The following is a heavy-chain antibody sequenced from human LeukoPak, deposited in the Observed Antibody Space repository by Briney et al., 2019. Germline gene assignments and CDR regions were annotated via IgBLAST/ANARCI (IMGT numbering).Heavy chain of an antibody. J-gene: IGHJ5*02. CDR2: FSGSGGNT. CDR1: GFTFSSYA. CDR3: AKVAGSSIYNWFDP. V-gene: IGHV3-23*01. Sequence: GGSLRLPCAASGFTFSSYAMSWVRQAPGKGLEWVSAFSGSGGNTYYADSVKGRFTISRDNSKNTLYLQMNSLRAEDTAVYYCAKVAGSSIYNWFDPWGQGTLVTVSA. D-gene: IGHD6-13*01.